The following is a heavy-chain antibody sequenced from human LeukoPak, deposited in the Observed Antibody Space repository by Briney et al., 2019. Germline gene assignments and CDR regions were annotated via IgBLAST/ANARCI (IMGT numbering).Heavy chain of an antibody. V-gene: IGHV1-2*02. J-gene: IGHJ3*02. CDR1: GYTFTGYY. D-gene: IGHD1-26*01. CDR3: ARVIRSGSPTDAFDI. CDR2: INPNSGGT. Sequence: ASVKVSFKASGYTFTGYYMHWVRQAPGQGLEWMGWINPNSGGTNYAQKFQGRVTMTRDTSIGTAYMKLSRLRSDDTAVYYCARVIRSGSPTDAFDIWGQGTMVTVSS.